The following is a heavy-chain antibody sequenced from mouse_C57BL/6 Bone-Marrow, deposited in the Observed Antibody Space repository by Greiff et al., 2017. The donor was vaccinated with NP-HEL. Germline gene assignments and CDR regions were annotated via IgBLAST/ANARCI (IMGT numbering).Heavy chain of an antibody. J-gene: IGHJ2*01. CDR1: GFTFSSYA. V-gene: IGHV5-4*01. Sequence: EVQGVESGGGLVKPGGSLKLSCAASGFTFSSYAMSWVRQTPEKRLEWVATISDGGSYTYYPDNVKGRFTISRDNAKNNLYLQMSHLKSEDTAMYYCARGLGGKGFDYWGQGTTLTVSS. D-gene: IGHD2-13*01. CDR3: ARGLGGKGFDY. CDR2: ISDGGSYT.